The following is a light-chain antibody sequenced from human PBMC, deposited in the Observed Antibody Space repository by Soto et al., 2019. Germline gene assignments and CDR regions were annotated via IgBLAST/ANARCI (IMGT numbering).Light chain of an antibody. Sequence: EIVLTQSPATLSLSPGERATLSCRASQSVSSYLAWYQQKPGQAPRLLIYDASNRATGIPARFSGSGSGTDFTLTISSLEPEDFAVYYCQQRSNWPPEITFGPGTKVDNK. V-gene: IGKV3-11*01. CDR2: DAS. J-gene: IGKJ3*01. CDR3: QQRSNWPPEIT. CDR1: QSVSSY.